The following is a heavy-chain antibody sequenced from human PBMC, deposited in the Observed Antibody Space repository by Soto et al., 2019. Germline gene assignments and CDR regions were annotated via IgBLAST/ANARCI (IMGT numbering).Heavy chain of an antibody. CDR1: GFTFSSYG. V-gene: IGHV3-30*18. J-gene: IGHJ4*02. D-gene: IGHD5-12*01. CDR2: ISYDGSNK. CDR3: AKGGFQVDIVATFDY. Sequence: GGSLRLSCAASGFTFSSYGMHWVRQAPGKGLEWVAVISYDGSNKYYADSVKGRFTISRDNSKNTLYLQMNSLGAEDTAVYYCAKGGFQVDIVATFDYWGQGTLVTVSS.